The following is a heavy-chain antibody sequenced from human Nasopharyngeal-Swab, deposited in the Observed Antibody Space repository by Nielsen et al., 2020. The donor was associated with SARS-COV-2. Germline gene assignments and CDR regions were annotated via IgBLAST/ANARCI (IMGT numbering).Heavy chain of an antibody. CDR3: ARLYCSGGSCYSSGGDDY. Sequence: ASVKVSCKASGYTFTSYGISWVRQAPGQGLEWMGRINPNSGGTNYAQKFQGRVTMTRDTSISTAYMELSRLRSDDTAVYYCARLYCSGGSCYSSGGDDYWGQGTLVTVSS. D-gene: IGHD2-15*01. CDR1: GYTFTSYG. J-gene: IGHJ4*02. CDR2: INPNSGGT. V-gene: IGHV1-2*06.